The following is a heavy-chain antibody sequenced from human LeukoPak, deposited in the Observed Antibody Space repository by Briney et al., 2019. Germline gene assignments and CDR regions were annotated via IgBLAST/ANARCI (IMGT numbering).Heavy chain of an antibody. Sequence: SETLSLTCTVSGGSISGSYWSWIRQPPEKALDWIGGIYYTGSTSYNLSLKSRVTMSVDTSKNQFSLKLSSVTAADTAVYYCARGLIDGYNYLGYWGQGTLVTVSS. CDR2: IYYTGST. V-gene: IGHV4-59*12. D-gene: IGHD5-24*01. CDR1: GGSISGSY. J-gene: IGHJ4*02. CDR3: ARGLIDGYNYLGY.